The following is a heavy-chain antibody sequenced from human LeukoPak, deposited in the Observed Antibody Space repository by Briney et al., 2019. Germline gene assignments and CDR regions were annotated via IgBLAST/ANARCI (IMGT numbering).Heavy chain of an antibody. Sequence: ASVKVSCKASGYTFTSYYMHWVRQATGQGLEWMGWMNPNSGNTGYAQKFQGRVTITRNTSISTAYMELSSLRSEDTAVYYCAMFYGSGSYYNEDAFDIWGQGTMVTVSS. J-gene: IGHJ3*02. CDR3: AMFYGSGSYYNEDAFDI. V-gene: IGHV1-8*03. CDR1: GYTFTSYY. CDR2: MNPNSGNT. D-gene: IGHD3-10*01.